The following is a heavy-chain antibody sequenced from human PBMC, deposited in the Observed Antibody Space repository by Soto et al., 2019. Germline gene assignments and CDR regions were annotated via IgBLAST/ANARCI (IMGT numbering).Heavy chain of an antibody. V-gene: IGHV3-15*07. CDR3: TTDVGESLTATGNLYF. D-gene: IGHD6-13*01. CDR1: GFTFNDAW. CDR2: IKSENEGGTT. J-gene: IGHJ4*02. Sequence: PGGSLRLSCAASGFTFNDAWMNWVRQVPGKGLEWVGRIKSENEGGTTDYAASLKGRFTISRDEKKNMLYLQMNSLKIEDTAVYYCTTDVGESLTATGNLYFWGQGVLVTVSS.